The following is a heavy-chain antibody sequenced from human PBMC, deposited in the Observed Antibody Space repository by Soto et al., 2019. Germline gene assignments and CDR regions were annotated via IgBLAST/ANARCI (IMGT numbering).Heavy chain of an antibody. J-gene: IGHJ4*02. D-gene: IGHD3-10*01. V-gene: IGHV3-21*01. Sequence: GGSLRLSCAASGFTFSSYSMNWVRQAPGKGLEWVSSISSSSSYIYYADSVKGRFTISRDNAKNSLYLQMNSLRAEDTAVYYCAREDPLVAGSYHYWGQGTLVTVSS. CDR3: AREDPLVAGSYHY. CDR2: ISSSSSYI. CDR1: GFTFSSYS.